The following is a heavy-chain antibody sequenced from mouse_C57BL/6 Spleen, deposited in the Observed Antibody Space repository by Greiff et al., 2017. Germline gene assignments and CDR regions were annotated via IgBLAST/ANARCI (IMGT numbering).Heavy chain of an antibody. D-gene: IGHD1-1*01. CDR3: AREYYGSSYAMDY. CDR1: GYTFTSYW. Sequence: VQLQQPGTELVKPGASVKLSCKASGYTFTSYWMHWVKQRPGQGLEWIGNINPSNGGTNYNEKFKSKATLTVDKSSSTAYMQLSSLTSEDSAVYDCAREYYGSSYAMDYWGQGTSVTVSS. V-gene: IGHV1-53*01. CDR2: INPSNGGT. J-gene: IGHJ4*01.